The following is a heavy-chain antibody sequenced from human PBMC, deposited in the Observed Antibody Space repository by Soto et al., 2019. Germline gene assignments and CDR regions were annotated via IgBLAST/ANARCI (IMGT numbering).Heavy chain of an antibody. CDR1: GGSISSYY. D-gene: IGHD3-3*01. CDR3: ARVNDFWTGYYSTNWFDP. V-gene: IGHV4-59*01. J-gene: IGHJ5*02. CDR2: IYYSGST. Sequence: SETLSLTCTVSGGSISSYYWSWIRQPPGKGLEWIGYIYYSGSTNYNPSLKSRVTISVDTSKNQFSLKMSSVTAADTAVYYCARVNDFWTGYYSTNWFDPWGQGTLVTVSS.